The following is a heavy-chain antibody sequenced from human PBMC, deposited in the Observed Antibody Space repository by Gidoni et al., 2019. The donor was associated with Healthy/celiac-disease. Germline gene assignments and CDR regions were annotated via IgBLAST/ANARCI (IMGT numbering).Heavy chain of an antibody. Sequence: QVQLVQSGAEVKKPGASVKVSSTAYGSTFTGYDRHWARQAPGQGLERMGWINPNSGGTTYAQKFQGWVTMPRDTSISPAYMELSRLRSDDTAVYYCARESYYGDYGGLYYYYGMDVWGQGTTVTVSS. CDR2: INPNSGGT. CDR3: ARESYYGDYGGLYYYYGMDV. J-gene: IGHJ6*02. D-gene: IGHD4-17*01. V-gene: IGHV1-2*04. CDR1: GSTFTGYD.